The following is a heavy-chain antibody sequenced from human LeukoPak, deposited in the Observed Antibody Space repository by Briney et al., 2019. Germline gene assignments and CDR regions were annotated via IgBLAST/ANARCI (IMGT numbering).Heavy chain of an antibody. CDR2: IYYSGST. CDR3: ACWVAAADSAHYYYGMDV. J-gene: IGHJ6*02. V-gene: IGHV4-39*07. D-gene: IGHD6-13*01. CDR1: GGSISSSGYY. Sequence: PSETLSLTCTVSGGSISSSGYYWGWIRQPPGKGLEWIGSIYYSGSTYYNPSLKSRVTISVDTSKNQFSLKLSSVTAADTAVYYCACWVAAADSAHYYYGMDVWGQGTTVTVSS.